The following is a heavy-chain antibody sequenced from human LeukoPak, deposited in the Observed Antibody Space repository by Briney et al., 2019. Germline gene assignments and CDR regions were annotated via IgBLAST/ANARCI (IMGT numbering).Heavy chain of an antibody. Sequence: PSETLSLTCTVSGISITSYYWSWIRQPAGKGLEWIGSISIGGRTNDNPSLKSRVTMSVDRSKNQFSLKLNSVTVADTAVYYCARVSSWAFDYWGQGALVTVSS. J-gene: IGHJ4*02. CDR3: ARVSSWAFDY. D-gene: IGHD6-13*01. CDR1: GISITSYY. V-gene: IGHV4-4*07. CDR2: ISIGGRT.